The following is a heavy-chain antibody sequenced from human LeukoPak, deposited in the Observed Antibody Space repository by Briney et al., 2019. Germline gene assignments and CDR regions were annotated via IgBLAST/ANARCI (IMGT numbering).Heavy chain of an antibody. Sequence: PGGSLRLSCAASGFTFSNYVMSWVRQAPGKGLVWVSRINSDGSSTSYADSVKGRFTISRDNAKNTLYLQMNSLRAEDTAVYYCARDLIAAAGNNWFDPWGQGTLVTVSS. V-gene: IGHV3-74*01. CDR1: GFTFSNYV. J-gene: IGHJ5*02. CDR3: ARDLIAAAGNNWFDP. CDR2: INSDGSST. D-gene: IGHD6-13*01.